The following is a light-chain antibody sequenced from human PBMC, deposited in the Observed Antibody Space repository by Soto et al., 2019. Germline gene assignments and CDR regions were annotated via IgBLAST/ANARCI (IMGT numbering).Light chain of an antibody. J-gene: IGLJ1*01. CDR2: EVN. CDR3: SSYAGSSNV. Sequence: QPVLAQPGSASESPGQSVAISCTGTSSDVGGYNYVSWYQQHPGKAPKLMIYEVNKRPSGVPDRFSGSKSGNTASLTVSGLQAEDEADYYCSSYAGSSNVFGTGTKVTVL. CDR1: SSDVGGYNY. V-gene: IGLV2-8*01.